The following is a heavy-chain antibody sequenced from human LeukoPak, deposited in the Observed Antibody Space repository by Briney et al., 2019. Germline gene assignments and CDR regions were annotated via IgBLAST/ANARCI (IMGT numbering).Heavy chain of an antibody. Sequence: ASVKVSCKASGYTFTSYYMHWVRQAPGQGLEWMGIINPSGGSTSYAQKFQGRVTMTRDMSTSTVYMELSSLRSEDTAVYYCARAFDFWSGYYRAEYFQHWGQGTLVTVSS. D-gene: IGHD3-3*01. J-gene: IGHJ1*01. V-gene: IGHV1-46*01. CDR1: GYTFTSYY. CDR3: ARAFDFWSGYYRAEYFQH. CDR2: INPSGGST.